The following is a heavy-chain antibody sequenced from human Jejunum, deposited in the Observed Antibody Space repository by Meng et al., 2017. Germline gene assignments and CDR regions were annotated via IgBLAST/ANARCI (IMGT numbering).Heavy chain of an antibody. CDR1: GGSISSSNR. V-gene: IGHV4-4*02. J-gene: IGHJ4*02. CDR2: MYHGGDT. D-gene: IGHD2-15*01. CDR3: ARDWGCRDGSCFSGLLEY. Sequence: QLQLPASGPGLVKPSGTLALICGVSGGSISSSNRWSWVRQPPGKGLEGIGEMYHGGDTNYNPSLETRVTSSTDTSRNEFSLKLRSVTAADTAVYYCARDWGCRDGSCFSGLLEYWGQGILVTVSS.